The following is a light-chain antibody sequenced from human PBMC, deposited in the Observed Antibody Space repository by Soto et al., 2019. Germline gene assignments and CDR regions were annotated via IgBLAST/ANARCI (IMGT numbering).Light chain of an antibody. CDR3: HQYNSWPPGT. CDR1: QSISRS. V-gene: IGKV3-15*01. CDR2: DAS. J-gene: IGKJ2*01. Sequence: EIVLTQSPAILSVSQGERATLSCRASQSISRSLAWYQQKPGQPPRLLTSDASTRATGIPARFSGSGSGTEFTLTISSLQSEDFALYYCHQYNSWPPGTFGQGTKVEIK.